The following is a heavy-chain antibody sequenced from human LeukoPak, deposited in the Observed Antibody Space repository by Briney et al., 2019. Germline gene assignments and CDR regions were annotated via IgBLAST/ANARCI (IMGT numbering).Heavy chain of an antibody. CDR1: GFTFSSYG. CDR3: AKGDCSSTSCSLRPIDY. CDR2: IWYDGSNK. V-gene: IGHV3-33*06. Sequence: GGSLRLSCAASGFTFSSYGMHWVRQAPGKGLEWVAVIWYDGSNKYYADSVKGRFTISRDNSKNTLYLQMNSLRAEDTAVYYCAKGDCSSTSCSLRPIDYWGQGNLVTVSS. D-gene: IGHD2-2*01. J-gene: IGHJ4*02.